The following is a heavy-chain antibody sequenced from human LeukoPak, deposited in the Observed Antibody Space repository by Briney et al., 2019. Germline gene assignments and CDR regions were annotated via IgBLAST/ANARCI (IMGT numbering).Heavy chain of an antibody. V-gene: IGHV4-59*01. CDR2: IYYSGST. D-gene: IGHD6-19*01. J-gene: IGHJ4*02. Sequence: SETLSLTCTVSGGSISSYYWSWIRQPRGKGLEWIGYIYYSGSTNYNPSLKSRVTISVDTSKNQFSLKLSSVTAADTAVYYCARELAVAGVFDYWGQGTLVTVSS. CDR1: GGSISSYY. CDR3: ARELAVAGVFDY.